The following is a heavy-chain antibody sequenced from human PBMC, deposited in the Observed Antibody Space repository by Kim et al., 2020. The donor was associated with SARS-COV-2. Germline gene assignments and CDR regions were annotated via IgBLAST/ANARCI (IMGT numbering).Heavy chain of an antibody. J-gene: IGHJ4*01. Sequence: GGSLRLSCAASGFTFSSYGMHWVRQAPGKGLEWVAVISYDGSNKYYADPVKGRFTTSRDNSKNTLYLQMNSLRAEDTAVYYCAKLPYCSSTSCYPFDYWG. CDR2: ISYDGSNK. CDR1: GFTFSSYG. V-gene: IGHV3-30*18. D-gene: IGHD2-2*01. CDR3: AKLPYCSSTSCYPFDY.